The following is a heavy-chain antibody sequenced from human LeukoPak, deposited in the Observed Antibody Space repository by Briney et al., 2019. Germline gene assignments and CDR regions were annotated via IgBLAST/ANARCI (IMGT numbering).Heavy chain of an antibody. D-gene: IGHD3-9*01. Sequence: GGSLRLSCTASGFTFDDYGMSWVRQAPGQGLEWVSGINWNGGSTVYANSVQGRFTNSRDNAKNSLYLQMNGLRAEDTAVYYCAKLGPLRYFGWFQAEFDYWGQGTLVTVSS. CDR1: GFTFDDYG. CDR3: AKLGPLRYFGWFQAEFDY. CDR2: INWNGGST. J-gene: IGHJ4*02. V-gene: IGHV3-20*04.